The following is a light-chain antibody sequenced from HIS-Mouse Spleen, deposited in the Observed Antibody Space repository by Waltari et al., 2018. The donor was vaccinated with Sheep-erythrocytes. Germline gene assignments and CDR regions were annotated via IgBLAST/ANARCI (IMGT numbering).Light chain of an antibody. CDR3: QQYYSTLLT. Sequence: DIVMTQSPDSLAVSLGERATINCKSSQSVLYSSNNKNYLAWYQQKPGQPPKLLIYWASTRESVVPDRFSCSGSGTDFTLTISSLQAEDVAVYYCQQYYSTLLTFGGGTKVEIK. V-gene: IGKV4-1*01. CDR2: WAS. J-gene: IGKJ4*01. CDR1: QSVLYSSNNKNY.